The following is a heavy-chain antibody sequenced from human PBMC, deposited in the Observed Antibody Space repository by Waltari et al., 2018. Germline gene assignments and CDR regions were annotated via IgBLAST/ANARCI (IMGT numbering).Heavy chain of an antibody. J-gene: IGHJ6*02. CDR1: GGSISSSSYY. CDR3: ARGRSWGSGSYYYYGMDV. CDR2: IYYSGST. V-gene: IGHV4-39*07. D-gene: IGHD3-10*01. Sequence: QLQLQESGPGLVKPSETLSLPCTVSGGSISSSSYYWGWIRQPPGRGLEWIGSIYYSGSTYYNPSLKSRVTISVDTSKNQFSLKLSSVTAADTAVYYCARGRSWGSGSYYYYGMDVWGQGTTVTVSS.